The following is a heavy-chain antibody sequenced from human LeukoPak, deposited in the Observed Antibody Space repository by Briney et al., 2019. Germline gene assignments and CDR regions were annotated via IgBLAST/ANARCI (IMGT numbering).Heavy chain of an antibody. V-gene: IGHV4-4*07. CDR1: GGSISSYY. D-gene: IGHD3-22*01. CDR2: IYTSGST. CDR3: ARGLTWYYDSSGYTSDNWFDP. Sequence: PSETLSLTCTVSGGSISSYYWSWIRQPAGKGLEWIGRIYTSGSTNYNPSLKSRVTMSVDTSKNQFSLKLSSVTAADTAVYYCARGLTWYYDSSGYTSDNWFDPWGQGTLVTVSS. J-gene: IGHJ5*02.